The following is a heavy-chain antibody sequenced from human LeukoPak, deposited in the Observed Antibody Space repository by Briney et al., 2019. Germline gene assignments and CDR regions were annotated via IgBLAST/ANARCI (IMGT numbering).Heavy chain of an antibody. CDR1: GYTFTSYG. D-gene: IGHD3-10*01. J-gene: IGHJ4*02. Sequence: GSARVSCKASGYTFTSYGISWVREVPRQGLEWVEWISAYNGNTNYAQMLQGRVTMTTDTSTSTAYMERRSLRSDDTAVYYCARGGVLWFGPFDYWGQGTLVTVSS. V-gene: IGHV1-18*01. CDR2: ISAYNGNT. CDR3: ARGGVLWFGPFDY.